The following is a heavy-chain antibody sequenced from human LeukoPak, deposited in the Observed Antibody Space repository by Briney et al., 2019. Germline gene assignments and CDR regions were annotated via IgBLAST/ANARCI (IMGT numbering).Heavy chain of an antibody. CDR3: ARANHGNYYDILTGINWFDP. V-gene: IGHV1-69*13. D-gene: IGHD3-9*01. CDR2: IIPIFGAA. J-gene: IGHJ5*02. CDR1: GGTFSSYA. Sequence: ASVKVSCKASGGTFSSYAISWVRQAPGQGLEWMGGIIPIFGAANYAQKFRGRVTITADESTSTAYMELSSLRSDDTAVYYCARANHGNYYDILTGINWFDPWGQGTLVTVSS.